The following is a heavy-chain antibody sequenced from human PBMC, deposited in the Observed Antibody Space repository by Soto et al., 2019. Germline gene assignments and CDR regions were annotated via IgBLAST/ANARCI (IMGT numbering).Heavy chain of an antibody. Sequence: GGSLRLSCAASGFTFSSYAMSWVRQAPGKGLEWVSAISGSGGSTYYADSVKGRFTISRDNSKNTLYLQMNSLRAEDTAVYYCAKDKRTSGYDPHYGMDVWGQGTTVTVSS. CDR3: AKDKRTSGYDPHYGMDV. J-gene: IGHJ6*02. V-gene: IGHV3-23*01. CDR1: GFTFSSYA. D-gene: IGHD5-12*01. CDR2: ISGSGGST.